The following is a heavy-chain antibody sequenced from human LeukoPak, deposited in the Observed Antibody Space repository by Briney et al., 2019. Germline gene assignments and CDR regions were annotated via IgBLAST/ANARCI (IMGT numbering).Heavy chain of an antibody. CDR1: GFTFSDYY. V-gene: IGHV3-11*01. J-gene: IGHJ6*03. CDR2: ISSGNSTT. Sequence: TGGSLRLSCVVSGFTFSDYYMSWIRQAPGKGLEWVTYISSGNSTTYYADSVKGRFTVSRDNAKDSLYLQMNSLRAEDTAVYYCARAGYEYDYGDYTFLPYYYYYMDVWGKGTTVTVSS. CDR3: ARAGYEYDYGDYTFLPYYYYYMDV. D-gene: IGHD4-17*01.